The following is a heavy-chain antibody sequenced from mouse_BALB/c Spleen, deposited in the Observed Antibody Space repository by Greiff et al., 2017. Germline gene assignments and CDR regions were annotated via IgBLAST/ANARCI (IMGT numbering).Heavy chain of an antibody. D-gene: IGHD6-5*01. CDR2: IYPGDGDT. V-gene: IGHV1-82*01. Sequence: QVQLQQSGPELVKPGASVKISCKASGYAFSSSWMNWVKQRPGQGLEWIGRIYPGDGDTNYNGKFKGKATLTADKSSSTAYMQLSSLTSVDSAVYFCARSYDYWGQGTSVTVSS. CDR1: GYAFSSSW. CDR3: ARSYDY. J-gene: IGHJ4*01.